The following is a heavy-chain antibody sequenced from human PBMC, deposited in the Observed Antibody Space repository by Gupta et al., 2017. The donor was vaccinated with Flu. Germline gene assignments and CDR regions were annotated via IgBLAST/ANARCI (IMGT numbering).Heavy chain of an antibody. CDR2: ISSSGSTV. D-gene: IGHD5-12*01. CDR1: GFTFSDYE. J-gene: IGHJ4*02. Sequence: EVQLVESGGGLVQPGGSLRLSCAASGFTFSDYEMIWVRQAPGKGLEWVSYISSSGSTVYYADSVKGRFTISRENAKNSLYLQMNSLRGEDTAVYFCAREKYYGGYHPADFWGQGTLVTVSS. V-gene: IGHV3-48*03. CDR3: AREKYYGGYHPADF.